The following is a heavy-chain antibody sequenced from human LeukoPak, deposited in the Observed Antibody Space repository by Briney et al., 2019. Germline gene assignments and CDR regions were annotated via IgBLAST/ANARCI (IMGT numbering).Heavy chain of an antibody. CDR1: GGSISSSSYY. J-gene: IGHJ4*02. Sequence: SETLSLTCTVSGGSISSSSYYWGWIRQPPGKGLEWIGSIYYSGSTYYNPSLKSRVTISVDTSKNQFSLKLSSVTAADTAVYYCARSTPGSWYKDYFDYWGQETLVTVSS. CDR2: IYYSGST. V-gene: IGHV4-39*01. CDR3: ARSTPGSWYKDYFDY. D-gene: IGHD6-13*01.